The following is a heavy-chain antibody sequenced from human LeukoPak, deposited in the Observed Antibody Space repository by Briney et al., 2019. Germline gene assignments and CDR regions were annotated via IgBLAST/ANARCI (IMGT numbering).Heavy chain of an antibody. CDR1: GGSISSSSYY. Sequence: SETLSLTCSVSGGSISSSSYYWGWIRQPPGKGLEWIGSIYYSGSTYYNSSLKSRVTISVDTSKNQFSLKLSSVTAADTAVYYCASYYYDSSGYYYRDYWGQGTLVTVSS. V-gene: IGHV4-39*01. CDR2: IYYSGST. J-gene: IGHJ4*02. CDR3: ASYYYDSSGYYYRDY. D-gene: IGHD3-22*01.